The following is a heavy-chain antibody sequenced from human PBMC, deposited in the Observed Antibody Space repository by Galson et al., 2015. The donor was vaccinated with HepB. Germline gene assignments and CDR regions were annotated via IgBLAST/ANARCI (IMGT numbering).Heavy chain of an antibody. CDR3: AREGWLRAGYFDD. Sequence: SLRLSCAASGFIFSDYYMSWIRQAPGKGLEWISYISNSGNTIYYADSVKGRFTISRDNARNSLYLQMKSLSADDTAVYYCAREGWLRAGYFDDWGQGTRVTVSS. J-gene: IGHJ4*02. D-gene: IGHD5-12*01. CDR1: GFIFSDYY. CDR2: ISNSGNTI. V-gene: IGHV3-11*01.